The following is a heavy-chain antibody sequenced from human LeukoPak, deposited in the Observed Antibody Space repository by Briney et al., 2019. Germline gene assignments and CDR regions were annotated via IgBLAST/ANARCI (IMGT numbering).Heavy chain of an antibody. CDR1: GGSFSGYY. J-gene: IGHJ4*02. D-gene: IGHD3-22*01. CDR2: INHSGST. Sequence: SETLTLTCAVYGGSFSGYYWSWIRQPPGKGLEWIGEINHSGSTNYNPSLKSRVTISVDTSKNQFSLKLSSVTAADTAVYYCLSSGYYGVLDYWGQGTLVTVSS. CDR3: LSSGYYGVLDY. V-gene: IGHV4-34*01.